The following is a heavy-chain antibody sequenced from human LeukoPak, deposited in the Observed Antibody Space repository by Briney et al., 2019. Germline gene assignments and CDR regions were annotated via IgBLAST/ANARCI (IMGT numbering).Heavy chain of an antibody. CDR1: GGTFSSSA. V-gene: IGHV1-69*04. J-gene: IGHJ6*02. CDR2: IIPALNIT. D-gene: IGHD5-18*01. Sequence: ASVKVSCKTSGGTFSSSAITWVRQAPGQGLEWMGRIIPALNITSYARKFQGRVTITADTSTSTAYMELSSLRSEETAVYYCARDQGLTAPPPYGLDVWGQGATVTVSS. CDR3: ARDQGLTAPPPYGLDV.